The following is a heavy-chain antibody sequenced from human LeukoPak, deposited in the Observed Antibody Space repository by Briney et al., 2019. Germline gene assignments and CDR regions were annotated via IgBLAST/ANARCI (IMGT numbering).Heavy chain of an antibody. V-gene: IGHV1-69*05. Sequence: GASVKVSFKASGGTFSSYAISWVRQAPGQGLEWMGGIIPIFGTANYAQKFQGRVTITTDESTSTAYMELSSLRSEDTAVYYCARSSHDYVWGTPRAFDIWGQGTMVTVSS. D-gene: IGHD3-16*01. CDR3: ARSSHDYVWGTPRAFDI. CDR2: IIPIFGTA. CDR1: GGTFSSYA. J-gene: IGHJ3*02.